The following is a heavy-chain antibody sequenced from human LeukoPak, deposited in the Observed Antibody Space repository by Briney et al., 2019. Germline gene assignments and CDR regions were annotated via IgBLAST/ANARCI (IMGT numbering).Heavy chain of an antibody. D-gene: IGHD4-23*01. J-gene: IGHJ6*03. Sequence: PSETLSLTCTVSGGSISGYYWTWIRQPAGKGLEWIGHIYTSGSTKYSPSLKSRVTTSIDTSKNQFSLELSSVTAAYTAVYYCARDFQGLGKRGSYYYYMDVWGKGTTVTVSS. CDR1: GGSISGYY. V-gene: IGHV4-4*07. CDR2: IYTSGST. CDR3: ARDFQGLGKRGSYYYYMDV.